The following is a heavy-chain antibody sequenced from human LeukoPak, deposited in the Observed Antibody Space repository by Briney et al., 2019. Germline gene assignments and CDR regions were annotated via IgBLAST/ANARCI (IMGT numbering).Heavy chain of an antibody. Sequence: GKSLRLSCAASGFTFSNYAMHWVRQAAGKGLEWVSLISSGGTYEYYADSVKGRFTISRDNSKNTLYLQLNSLRAEDTAVYYCARDSTYYYDSGSSGPHYFDNWGQGTLVTVSS. D-gene: IGHD3-10*01. J-gene: IGHJ4*02. CDR3: ARDSTYYYDSGSSGPHYFDN. V-gene: IGHV3-30*01. CDR1: GFTFSNYA. CDR2: ISSGGTYE.